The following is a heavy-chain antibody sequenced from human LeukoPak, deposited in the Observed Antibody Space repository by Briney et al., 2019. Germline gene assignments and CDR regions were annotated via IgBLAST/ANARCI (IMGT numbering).Heavy chain of an antibody. CDR2: ISSSSSYI. CDR3: AREDRALNDAFDI. CDR1: GFTFSSYS. J-gene: IGHJ3*02. Sequence: GGSLRLSCAASGFTFSSYSINWVRQAPGKGLEWVSSISSSSSYIYYADSVKGRFTISRDNAKNSLYLQMNSLRAEDTAVYYCAREDRALNDAFDIWGQGTMVTVSS. V-gene: IGHV3-21*01.